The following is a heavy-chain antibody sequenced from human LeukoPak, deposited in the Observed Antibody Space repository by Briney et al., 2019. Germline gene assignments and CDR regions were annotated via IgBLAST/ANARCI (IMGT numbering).Heavy chain of an antibody. CDR1: GGSISSYY. CDR2: IYTSGST. Sequence: WETLSLTCTVSGGSISSYYWSWIRQPAGKGLEWIGRIYTSGSTNYNPSLKSRVTISVDKSKNQFSLKLSSVTAADTAVYYCARSTAMVPLDYWGQGTLVTVSS. CDR3: ARSTAMVPLDY. D-gene: IGHD5-18*01. V-gene: IGHV4-4*07. J-gene: IGHJ4*02.